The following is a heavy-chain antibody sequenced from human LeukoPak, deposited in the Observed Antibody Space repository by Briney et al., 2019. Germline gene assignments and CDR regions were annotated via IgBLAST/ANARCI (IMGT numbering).Heavy chain of an antibody. V-gene: IGHV1-69*01. J-gene: IGHJ4*02. Sequence: SVKVSCKASGGTFSSYAISWVRQAPEQGLEWVGGVIPSLHAVKYAQKFQGRVTITADELTTPDYTTTAYMELSSLRSEDTAVYYCARGVRGYSGYDGWGQGTLVTVSS. CDR2: VIPSLHAV. CDR1: GGTFSSYA. CDR3: ARGVRGYSGYDG. D-gene: IGHD5-12*01.